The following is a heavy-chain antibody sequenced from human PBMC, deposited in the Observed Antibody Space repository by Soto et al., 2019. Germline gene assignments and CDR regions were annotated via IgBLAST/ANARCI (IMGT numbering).Heavy chain of an antibody. V-gene: IGHV1-2*04. Sequence: GASVEVCCKASGYTITGYYMHWVRQAPGQGLEWMRWINPNRGGTNYVQQFQGWVTMTRDTSISTAYMELRRLRSDDTAVYYCARVYDRSGYYPDYGMDVWGQATTVTVSS. CDR2: INPNRGGT. CDR3: ARVYDRSGYYPDYGMDV. J-gene: IGHJ6*02. D-gene: IGHD3-22*01. CDR1: GYTITGYY.